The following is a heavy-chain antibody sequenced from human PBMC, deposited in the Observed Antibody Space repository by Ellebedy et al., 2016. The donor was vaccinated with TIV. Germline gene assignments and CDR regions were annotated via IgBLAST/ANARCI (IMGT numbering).Heavy chain of an antibody. V-gene: IGHV3-48*02. CDR2: ISGSSSTR. CDR1: GFTFSSYS. J-gene: IGHJ4*02. Sequence: GESLKISCAASGFTFSSYSMNWVRQAPGKGLEWVSYISGSSSTRYSADSVKGRFTISRDNAKNSLYLQMNSLRDEDTAVYYCARDMCSGGSCYFFDYWGQGTLVTVSS. D-gene: IGHD2-15*01. CDR3: ARDMCSGGSCYFFDY.